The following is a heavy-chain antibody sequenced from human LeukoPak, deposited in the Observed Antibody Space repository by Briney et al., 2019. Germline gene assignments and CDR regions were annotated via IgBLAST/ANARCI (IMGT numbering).Heavy chain of an antibody. Sequence: SETLSLTCAVSGGSMRNYYWIWIRQPPGKGLEWIGYTYDFGSSSYNPSLRSRVSISIDTSKNQFSLNLSSVPAADTAVYYCARGWASSWYYFDFWGQGTLVTVSA. V-gene: IGHV4-59*01. D-gene: IGHD2-2*01. CDR3: ARGWASSWYYFDF. CDR2: TYDFGSS. J-gene: IGHJ4*02. CDR1: GGSMRNYY.